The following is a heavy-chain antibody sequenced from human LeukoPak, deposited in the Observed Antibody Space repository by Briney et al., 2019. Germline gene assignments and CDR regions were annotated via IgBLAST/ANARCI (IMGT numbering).Heavy chain of an antibody. V-gene: IGHV3-53*01. CDR1: GFTVSSNY. Sequence: PGGSLRLSCAASGFTVSSNYMSWVRQAPGKGLEWVSVIYSGGSTYYADSVKGRFTISRDNSKNTLYLQMNSLRAEDTAVYYCATTPGGYDPGSYYFDYWGQGPLVTVSS. J-gene: IGHJ4*02. CDR3: ATTPGGYDPGSYYFDY. D-gene: IGHD5-12*01. CDR2: IYSGGST.